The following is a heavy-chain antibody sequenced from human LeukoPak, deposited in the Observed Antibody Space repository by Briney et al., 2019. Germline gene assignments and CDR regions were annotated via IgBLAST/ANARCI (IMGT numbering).Heavy chain of an antibody. CDR1: GGSISSSSYY. CDR2: IYYSGST. J-gene: IGHJ3*02. CDR3: ARATGYGSGSYDAFDI. V-gene: IGHV4-39*01. D-gene: IGHD3-10*01. Sequence: SETLSLTCTVSGGSISSSSYYWGWIRQPPGKGLEWIGSIYYSGSTYYNPSLKSRVTISVDTSKNQFSLKLSSVTAADTAVYYCARATGYGSGSYDAFDIWGQGTMVTVSS.